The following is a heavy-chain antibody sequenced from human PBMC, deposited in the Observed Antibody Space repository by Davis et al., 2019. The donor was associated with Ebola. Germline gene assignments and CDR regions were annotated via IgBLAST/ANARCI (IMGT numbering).Heavy chain of an antibody. J-gene: IGHJ4*02. CDR3: ARVDERGDFDY. V-gene: IGHV3-66*01. D-gene: IGHD1-1*01. Sequence: GESLKISCAASGFTVSSNYMSWVRQAPGKGLEWVSVIYSGGSTYYADSVKGRFTIPRDHSKNTLYPQMKSLRAEDTAVYYCARVDERGDFDYWGQGTLVTVSS. CDR1: GFTVSSNY. CDR2: IYSGGST.